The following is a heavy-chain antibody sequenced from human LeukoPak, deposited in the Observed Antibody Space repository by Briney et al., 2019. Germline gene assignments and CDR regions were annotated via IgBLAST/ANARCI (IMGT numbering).Heavy chain of an antibody. CDR2: ISSSGSTI. D-gene: IGHD6-19*01. V-gene: IGHV3-11*01. CDR1: GFTFSDYY. Sequence: GGSLRLSCAASGFTFSDYYMSWIRQAPGKGLEWVSYISSSGSTIYYADSVKGRFTISRDNAKNSLYLQMNSLRAEDTAVYYCARRAVAGLLFYHWFDPWGQGTLVTVSS. J-gene: IGHJ5*02. CDR3: ARRAVAGLLFYHWFDP.